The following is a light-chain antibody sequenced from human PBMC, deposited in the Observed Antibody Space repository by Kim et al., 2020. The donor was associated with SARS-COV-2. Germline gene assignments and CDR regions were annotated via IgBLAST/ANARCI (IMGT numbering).Light chain of an antibody. Sequence: QEVNISCSGRTSTIGSTSVSWYQQLPGTAPKLLIFRNDQRPSGVPDRFSGSKSGTSASLAISGLRSEDEADYYCAAWDDSLSGRVFGGGTQLTVL. CDR1: TSTIGSTS. J-gene: IGLJ3*02. CDR2: RND. CDR3: AAWDDSLSGRV. V-gene: IGLV1-47*01.